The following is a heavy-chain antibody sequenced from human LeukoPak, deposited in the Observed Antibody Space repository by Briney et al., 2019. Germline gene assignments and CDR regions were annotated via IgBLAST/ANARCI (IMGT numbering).Heavy chain of an antibody. D-gene: IGHD3-10*01. Sequence: SETLSLTCAVYGGSFSGYYWSWIRQPPGKGLEWIGEINHSGSTNYNPSPKSRVTISVETSKNQFSLKLSSVTAADTAVYYCASTPYNYYGSGSWRLSWFDLWGQGTLVTVSS. J-gene: IGHJ5*02. CDR2: INHSGST. CDR1: GGSFSGYY. CDR3: ASTPYNYYGSGSWRLSWFDL. V-gene: IGHV4-34*01.